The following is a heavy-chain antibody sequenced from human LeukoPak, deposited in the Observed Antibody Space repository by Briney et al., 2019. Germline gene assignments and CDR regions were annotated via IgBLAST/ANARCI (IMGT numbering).Heavy chain of an antibody. V-gene: IGHV3-64D*06. CDR2: ISSNGGST. Sequence: GGSLRLSCSASGFTFSSYPMHWVRQAPGKGLEYVSAISSNGGSTYYADSVKDRFTISRDNSKNTLYLQMSSLRAEDTAVYYCARGYCSGGSCYDYWGQGTLVTVSS. CDR1: GFTFSSYP. CDR3: ARGYCSGGSCYDY. D-gene: IGHD2-15*01. J-gene: IGHJ4*02.